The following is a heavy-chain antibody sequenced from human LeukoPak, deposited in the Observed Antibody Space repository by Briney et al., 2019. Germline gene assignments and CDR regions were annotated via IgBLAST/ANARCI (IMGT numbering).Heavy chain of an antibody. J-gene: IGHJ4*02. CDR1: GFTFSSYW. D-gene: IGHD3-22*01. CDR3: ASGYTMRIRPIEY. Sequence: GGALRLSCAASGFTFSSYWMHWVRQAPGKGLVWVSRINTDGSDTDYADSVKGRFTISRDNAKNTLYLQMNSLRAEDTAVYYCASGYTMRIRPIEYWGRGTLVTASS. V-gene: IGHV3-74*01. CDR2: INTDGSDT.